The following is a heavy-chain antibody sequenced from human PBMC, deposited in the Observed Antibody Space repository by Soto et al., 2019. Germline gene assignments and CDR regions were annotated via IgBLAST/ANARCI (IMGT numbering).Heavy chain of an antibody. CDR1: GGSISSSSFH. V-gene: IGHV4-39*01. J-gene: IGHJ5*02. D-gene: IGHD6-13*01. CDR2: IYYSGST. Sequence: QLQLQESGPGLVKPSETLSLTCTVSGGSISSSSFHWGWIRQPPGKGLEGIGSIYYSGSTYYSPSLKSRVTISADPSKHQFSLKLSSVPAADTFVYYCARRERSAGTDWLFDPWGQGTLGTVSS. CDR3: ARRERSAGTDWLFDP.